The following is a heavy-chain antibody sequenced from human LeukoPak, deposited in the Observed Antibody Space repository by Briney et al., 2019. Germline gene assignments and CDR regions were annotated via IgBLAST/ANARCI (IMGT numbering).Heavy chain of an antibody. CDR3: ARAKGYCTGDSCYGSYWYFDL. CDR1: GGSISSYY. J-gene: IGHJ2*01. CDR2: ISYSGGT. D-gene: IGHD2-15*01. V-gene: IGHV4-59*01. Sequence: PSETLSLTCTVSGGSISSYYWSWIRQPPGKGLEWIGYISYSGGTNYNPSLKSRVTMSVDTSKNQFSLKLTSVTAADTAFYHCARAKGYCTGDSCYGSYWYFDLWGRGTLVTVSS.